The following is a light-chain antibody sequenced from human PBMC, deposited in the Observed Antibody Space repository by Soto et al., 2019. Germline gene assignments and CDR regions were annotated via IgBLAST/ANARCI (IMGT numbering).Light chain of an antibody. V-gene: IGKV3-20*01. CDR3: QQYGASPRT. CDR1: QSVSRNY. Sequence: EIVLTQSPGTLSLSPGERATLSCRASQSVSRNYLAWYQHKPGQAPTLLIYGASRRTPGIPDRFSGRGSGTDFTLPISGLEPEDFAVYYCQQYGASPRTFGHGTKVEIK. J-gene: IGKJ1*01. CDR2: GAS.